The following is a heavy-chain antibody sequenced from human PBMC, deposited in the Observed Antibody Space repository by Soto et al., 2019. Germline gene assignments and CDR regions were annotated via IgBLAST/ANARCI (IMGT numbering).Heavy chain of an antibody. D-gene: IGHD2-2*01. J-gene: IGHJ5*02. V-gene: IGHV3-21*01. CDR2: ISSSSSYI. Sequence: PGWSLRLSCAASGFTFSSYSMNWVRQAPGKGLEWVSSISSSSSYIYYADSVKGRFTISRDNAKNSLYLQMNSLRAEDTAVYYCARSRYCSSTSCPGRFDPWGQGTMVTVSS. CDR1: GFTFSSYS. CDR3: ARSRYCSSTSCPGRFDP.